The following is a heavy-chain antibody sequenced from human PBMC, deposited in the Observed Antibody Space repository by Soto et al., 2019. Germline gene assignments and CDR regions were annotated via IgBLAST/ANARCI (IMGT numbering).Heavy chain of an antibody. V-gene: IGHV1-69*13. CDR2: IIPIFGTA. CDR3: ARSTDSSGYLVDP. D-gene: IGHD3-22*01. Sequence: SVKVSCKASGGTFSSYAISWVRQAPGQGLEWMGGIIPIFGTANYAQKFQGRVRITADESTGTAYMELSSLRSEDTAVYYCARSTDSSGYLVDPWGQGTLVTVSS. J-gene: IGHJ5*02. CDR1: GGTFSSYA.